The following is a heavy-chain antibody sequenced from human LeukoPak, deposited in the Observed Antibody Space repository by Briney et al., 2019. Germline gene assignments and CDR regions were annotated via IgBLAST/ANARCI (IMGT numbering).Heavy chain of an antibody. V-gene: IGHV4-31*03. CDR3: ATSGYSSSWLGVFDY. J-gene: IGHJ4*02. D-gene: IGHD6-13*01. CDR1: GGSISSGAYY. Sequence: PSQTLSLTCTVSGGSISSGAYYWNWIRQHPGKGLEWIGYIYHSGSAYYNPSLKSRITISVDTSKNHFSLKLSFVTAADTAVYYCATSGYSSSWLGVFDYWGQGTLVAVSS. CDR2: IYHSGSA.